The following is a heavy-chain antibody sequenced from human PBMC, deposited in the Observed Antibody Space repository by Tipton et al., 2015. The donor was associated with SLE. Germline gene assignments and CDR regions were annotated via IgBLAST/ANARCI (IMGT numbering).Heavy chain of an antibody. CDR2: INHSGST. Sequence: TLSLTCTVSGGSISSYYWSWIRQPPGKGLEWIGEINHSGSTNYNPSLKSRVTISVDTSKNQFSLKLSSVTAADTALYYCARRGSPFWSGYPFDYWGQRTLVTVSS. D-gene: IGHD3-3*01. V-gene: IGHV4-59*12. CDR1: GGSISSYY. CDR3: ARRGSPFWSGYPFDY. J-gene: IGHJ4*02.